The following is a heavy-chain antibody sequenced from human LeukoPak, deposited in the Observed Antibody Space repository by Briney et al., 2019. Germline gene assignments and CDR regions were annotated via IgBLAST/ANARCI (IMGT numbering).Heavy chain of an antibody. CDR3: ARLGTDETQRYDYVWGSYRYKVRQPFDY. Sequence: GGSLTLSCAASGFTVSSNYMSWVRQPPGKGLEWVSSICNSSSYIYYADSLKGRFTISRDNAKNSLYLQMNSLRAEDTAVYYCARLGTDETQRYDYVWGSYRYKVRQPFDYWGQGTLVTVSS. CDR2: ICNSSSYI. D-gene: IGHD3-16*02. CDR1: GFTVSSNY. J-gene: IGHJ4*02. V-gene: IGHV3-21*01.